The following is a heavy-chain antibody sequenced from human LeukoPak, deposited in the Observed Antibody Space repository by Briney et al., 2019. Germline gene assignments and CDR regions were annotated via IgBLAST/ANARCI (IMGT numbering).Heavy chain of an antibody. V-gene: IGHV3-21*01. D-gene: IGHD3-22*01. J-gene: IGHJ4*02. CDR2: ISSSSRYI. CDR1: GFTFSSYS. CDR3: ARDGYYYDNSDFDY. Sequence: GGSLRLSCAASGFTFSSYSMNWVRQAPGKGLEWVSSISSSSRYIYYADSVKGRFTISRDNAKNSLYLQMNSLRAEDTAVYYCARDGYYYDNSDFDYWGQGTLVTVSS.